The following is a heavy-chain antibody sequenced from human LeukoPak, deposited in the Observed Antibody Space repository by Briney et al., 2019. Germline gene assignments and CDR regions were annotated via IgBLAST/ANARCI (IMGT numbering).Heavy chain of an antibody. V-gene: IGHV1-18*04. Sequence: ASVKVSCKASGYTFTSYGISWVRQAPGQGLEWTGWISAYNGNTNYAQKLQGRVTMTTDTSTSTAYMELRSLRSDDTAVYYCARVDRLLWFGEFYGMDVWGKGTTVTVSS. D-gene: IGHD3-10*01. CDR2: ISAYNGNT. CDR3: ARVDRLLWFGEFYGMDV. J-gene: IGHJ6*04. CDR1: GYTFTSYG.